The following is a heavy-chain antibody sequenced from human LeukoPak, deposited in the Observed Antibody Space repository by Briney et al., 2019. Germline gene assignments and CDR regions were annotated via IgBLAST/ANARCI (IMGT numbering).Heavy chain of an antibody. V-gene: IGHV4-39*07. D-gene: IGHD2-2*01. CDR1: GGSISSSSYY. CDR3: ARVPPPPDIVVVPAASAFDI. J-gene: IGHJ3*02. Sequence: SETLSLTCTVSGGSISSSSYYWGWIRQPQGKGLEWIGSIYYSGSTYYNPSLKSRVTISVDTSKNQFSLKLSSVTAADTAVYYCARVPPPPDIVVVPAASAFDIWGQGTMVTVSS. CDR2: IYYSGST.